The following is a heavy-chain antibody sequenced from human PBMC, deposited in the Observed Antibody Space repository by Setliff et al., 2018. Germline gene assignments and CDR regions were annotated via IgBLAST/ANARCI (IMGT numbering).Heavy chain of an antibody. Sequence: PGGSLRLSCAASGFLFSSYGMHWVRQAPGKGLEWVANVNPDGSDEYYVDSVKGRFTISRDNAKNSLYLQMNTLRAEDTAVYYCARDRGGATTRDFWGQGTLVTVSS. J-gene: IGHJ4*02. CDR1: GFLFSSYG. CDR3: ARDRGGATTRDF. D-gene: IGHD1-26*01. CDR2: VNPDGSDE. V-gene: IGHV3-7*03.